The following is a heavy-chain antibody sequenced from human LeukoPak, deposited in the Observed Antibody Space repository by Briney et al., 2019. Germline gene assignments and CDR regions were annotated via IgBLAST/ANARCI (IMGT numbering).Heavy chain of an antibody. Sequence: PGESLKISCKGSGYSFTSYWIGWVRQMTGKGLEWMGIIYPGDSDTRYSPSFQGQDTISADKSISTAYLQWSSLKASGTAMYYCARQVEDQGSGSYYYWGQGTLVTVSS. CDR3: ARQVEDQGSGSYYY. CDR1: GYSFTSYW. V-gene: IGHV5-51*01. J-gene: IGHJ4*02. D-gene: IGHD3-10*01. CDR2: IYPGDSDT.